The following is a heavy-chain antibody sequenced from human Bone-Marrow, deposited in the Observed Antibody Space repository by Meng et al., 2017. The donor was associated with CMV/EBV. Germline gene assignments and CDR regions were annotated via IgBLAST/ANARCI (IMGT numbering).Heavy chain of an antibody. CDR2: INPNSRGT. J-gene: IGHJ6*02. CDR1: GYTFTGYY. V-gene: IGHV1-2*02. Sequence: ASVKVSCKASGYTFTGYYMHWVRQAPGQGLEWMGWINPNSRGTNYAQKFQGRVTMTRDTSTSTAYMELRSLRSDDTAVYYCARDWRLNDPMQYCSSTSCYPRYGMDVWGQGTTVTVPS. CDR3: ARDWRLNDPMQYCSSTSCYPRYGMDV. D-gene: IGHD2-2*01.